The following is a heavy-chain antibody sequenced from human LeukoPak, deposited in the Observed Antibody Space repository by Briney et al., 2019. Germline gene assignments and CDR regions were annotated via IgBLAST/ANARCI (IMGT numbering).Heavy chain of an antibody. Sequence: GGTLRLSCAASGFTFSSYAMSWVRQAPGKGLEWVSAISGSGGSTYYADSVKGRFTISRDNSKNTLYLQMNSLRAEDTAVYYCAKIQQLVLYGMDVWGQGTTVTVSS. V-gene: IGHV3-23*01. J-gene: IGHJ6*02. CDR3: AKIQQLVLYGMDV. D-gene: IGHD6-13*01. CDR2: ISGSGGST. CDR1: GFTFSSYA.